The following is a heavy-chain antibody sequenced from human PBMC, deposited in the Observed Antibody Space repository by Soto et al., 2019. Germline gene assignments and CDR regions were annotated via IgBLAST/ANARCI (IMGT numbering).Heavy chain of an antibody. CDR1: GYTFTGYY. CDR3: ALAVADYYYYGMDV. D-gene: IGHD6-19*01. CDR2: INPNSGGT. Sequence: QVQLVQSGAEVKKPGASVKVSCKASGYTFTGYYMHWVRQAPGQGLEWMGWINPNSGGTNYAQKCQGRVTMTRDTSISTAYMELSRLRSDDTAVYYCALAVADYYYYGMDVWGQGTTVTVSS. J-gene: IGHJ6*02. V-gene: IGHV1-2*02.